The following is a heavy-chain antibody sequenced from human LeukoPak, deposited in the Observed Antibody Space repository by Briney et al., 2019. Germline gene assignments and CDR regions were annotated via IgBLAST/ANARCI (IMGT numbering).Heavy chain of an antibody. Sequence: ASVRVSCKTSGYTFTDYFVHWVRQAPGQGLEWMGWINPNSGGTEYAQKFLGRVTMTRDTSISTAYMGLSRLRSDDTAVYFCAREYYYDSSGYSVDYYYYGMDVWGQGTTVTVSS. J-gene: IGHJ6*02. V-gene: IGHV1-2*02. CDR1: GYTFTDYF. D-gene: IGHD3-22*01. CDR3: AREYYYDSSGYSVDYYYYGMDV. CDR2: INPNSGGT.